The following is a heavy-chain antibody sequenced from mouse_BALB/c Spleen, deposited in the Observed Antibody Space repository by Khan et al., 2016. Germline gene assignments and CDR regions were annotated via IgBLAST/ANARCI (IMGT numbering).Heavy chain of an antibody. Sequence: IQLVQSDPDLVKPGASVKISCKASGYSFTAYYMYWVKQSHGKSLEWIGRINPNNGATTFNQKFKGKAILTVDKSSTTAYMELRSLASEDSAVYDCARDDYVNWGQGTTLTVSS. V-gene: IGHV1-18*01. CDR2: INPNNGAT. D-gene: IGHD2-4*01. J-gene: IGHJ2*01. CDR3: ARDDYVN. CDR1: GYSFTAYY.